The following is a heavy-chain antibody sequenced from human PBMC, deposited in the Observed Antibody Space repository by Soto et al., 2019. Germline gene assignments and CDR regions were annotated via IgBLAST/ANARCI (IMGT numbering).Heavy chain of an antibody. D-gene: IGHD3-10*01. CDR1: GITFSDHY. J-gene: IGHJ6*02. CDR2: ISGTAGTI. V-gene: IGHV3-11*01. CDR3: ARAPYYGSGTYCSYALDV. Sequence: QVQLVESGGGLVKPGGSLRLSCEASGITFSDHYMTWIRQAPGKGLEWISYISGTAGTIYYADSVKGRFTISRDNAKNSLLLQLPSLTAEDTAVYYCARAPYYGSGTYCSYALDVWGQGTTVTVSS.